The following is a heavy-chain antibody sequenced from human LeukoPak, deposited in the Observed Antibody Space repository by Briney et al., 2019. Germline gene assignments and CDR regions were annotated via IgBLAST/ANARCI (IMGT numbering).Heavy chain of an antibody. CDR2: ISYDGSNK. V-gene: IGHV3-30*18. Sequence: GGSLRLSCAASGFTFSSYGMHWVRQAPGKGLEWVAVISYDGSNKYYADSVKGRFTISRDNSKNTLFLQMNSLRAEDTAVYYCAKGAYYYDNSGQYYFDYWGQGTLVTVSS. CDR3: AKGAYYYDNSGQYYFDY. J-gene: IGHJ4*02. D-gene: IGHD3-22*01. CDR1: GFTFSSYG.